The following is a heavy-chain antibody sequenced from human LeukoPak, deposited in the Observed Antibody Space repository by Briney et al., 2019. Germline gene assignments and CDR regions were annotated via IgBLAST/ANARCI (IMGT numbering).Heavy chain of an antibody. D-gene: IGHD6-19*01. Sequence: ASVKVSCKASGYTLTSYGISWVRQAPGQGLEWMGWISAYNGNTNYAQKLQGRVTMTTDTSTSTAYMELRSLRSDDTAVYYCARGYSSGWYGDYFDYWGQGTLVTVSS. CDR2: ISAYNGNT. J-gene: IGHJ4*02. CDR1: GYTLTSYG. CDR3: ARGYSSGWYGDYFDY. V-gene: IGHV1-18*01.